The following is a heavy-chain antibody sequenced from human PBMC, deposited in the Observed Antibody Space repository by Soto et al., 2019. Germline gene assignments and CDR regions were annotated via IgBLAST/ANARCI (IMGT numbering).Heavy chain of an antibody. CDR3: ARYCISTSCYQPPGFDY. CDR2: ISGSGGST. J-gene: IGHJ4*02. V-gene: IGHV3-23*01. Sequence: GGSLRLSCAASGFTFSSYAMSWVRQAPGKGLEWVSAISGSGGSTYYADSVKGRFTISRDNSKNTLYLQMNSLRAEDTAVYYCARYCISTSCYQPPGFDYWGQGTLVTVSS. CDR1: GFTFSSYA. D-gene: IGHD2-2*01.